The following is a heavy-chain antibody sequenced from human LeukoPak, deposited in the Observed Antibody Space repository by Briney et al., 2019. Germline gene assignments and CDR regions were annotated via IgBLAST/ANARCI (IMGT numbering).Heavy chain of an antibody. V-gene: IGHV3-48*03. CDR1: GFTFRTCE. CDR3: ARESGLGVISPYSDF. J-gene: IGHJ4*02. Sequence: GGSLRLSCAASGFTFRTCEMIWVREAPGKGLEWVSYISGSGNKIYYADSVKGRFTNSRDNARNSLYLQMSSRRVEDTALYYCARESGLGVISPYSDFWGQGTLVTVSP. D-gene: IGHD2-21*01. CDR2: ISGSGNKI.